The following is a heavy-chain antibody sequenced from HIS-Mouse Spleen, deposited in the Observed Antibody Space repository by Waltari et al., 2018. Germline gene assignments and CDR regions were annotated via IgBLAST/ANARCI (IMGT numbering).Heavy chain of an antibody. V-gene: IGHV4-34*01. CDR1: GGSFSGYY. CDR3: ARVNSSFDY. D-gene: IGHD6-13*01. J-gene: IGHJ4*02. CDR2: INHSGST. Sequence: QVQLQQWGAGLLKPSETLSLTCAFYGGSFSGYYWSWIRQPPGKGLEWIGEINHSGSTNYNPSLKSRVTISVDTSKNQFSLKLSSVTAADTAVYYCARVNSSFDYWGQGTLVTVSS.